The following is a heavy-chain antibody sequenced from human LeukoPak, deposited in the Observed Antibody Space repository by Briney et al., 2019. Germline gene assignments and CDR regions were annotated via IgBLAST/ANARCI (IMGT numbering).Heavy chain of an antibody. CDR1: GYSFTSNW. CDR2: IYPGDSEV. J-gene: IGHJ6*02. CDR3: ARLTGYRAVKYYYYYGMDV. Sequence: GESLKISCKGSGYSFTSNWIGWVRQMPGKGLECMGMIYPGDSEVRYSPSFQGHITISADKSISTAYLRWSSLKASDTAMYYCARLTGYRAVKYYYYYGMDVWGQGTTVTVSS. V-gene: IGHV5-51*01. D-gene: IGHD6-13*01.